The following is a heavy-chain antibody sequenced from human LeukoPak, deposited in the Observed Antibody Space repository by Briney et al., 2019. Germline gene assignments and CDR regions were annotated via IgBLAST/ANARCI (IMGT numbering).Heavy chain of an antibody. CDR3: XXXXILTAYYGDY. Sequence: ASVKVSCKASGFTFNAYNIHWVRQAPGQGLEWMGWINPKSGGANYAQKFQGRVTMTWDTSISTAYMELSRLRSDDTAVYYCXXXXILTAYYGDYWGQGTLVTVSS. CDR2: INPKSGGA. V-gene: IGHV1-2*02. CDR1: GFTFNAYN. J-gene: IGHJ4*02. D-gene: IGHD3-9*01.